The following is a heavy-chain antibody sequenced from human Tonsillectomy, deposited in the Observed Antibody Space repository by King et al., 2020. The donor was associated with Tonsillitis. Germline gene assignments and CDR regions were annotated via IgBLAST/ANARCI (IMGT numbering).Heavy chain of an antibody. CDR2: IRTNTKYI. J-gene: IGHJ3*01. Sequence: VQLVESGGGLVKPGGSLRLSCATSGFPFTNFDMNWFRQAPGKGLEWVSSIRTNTKYIYYSDSVKGRFTVSRDNAKSSLFLQMNSLRVEDTAVYYCAKDQGAAYYDSSRGSFDVWGHGTVVTVSS. V-gene: IGHV3-21*01. CDR3: AKDQGAAYYDSSRGSFDV. CDR1: GFPFTNFD. D-gene: IGHD3-22*01.